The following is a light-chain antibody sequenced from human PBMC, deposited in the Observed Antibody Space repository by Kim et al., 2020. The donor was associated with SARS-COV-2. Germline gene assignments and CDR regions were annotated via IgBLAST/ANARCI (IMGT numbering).Light chain of an antibody. V-gene: IGKV3-20*01. Sequence: EIVLTQSPGTLSLSPGERATLSCRASQSVSSNHLAWYQQKPGQAPRVLIYGTSNRAGGIPDRFSGSGSGTDFTLTISRLEPEDFAVYYCQQYCTSSPFTFGPGTKVDIK. CDR2: GTS. J-gene: IGKJ3*01. CDR1: QSVSSNH. CDR3: QQYCTSSPFT.